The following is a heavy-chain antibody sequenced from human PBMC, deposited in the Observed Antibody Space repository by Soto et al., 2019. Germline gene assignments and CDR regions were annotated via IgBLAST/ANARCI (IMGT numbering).Heavy chain of an antibody. J-gene: IGHJ1*01. CDR2: IYASGTT. CDR1: GASISNYY. V-gene: IGHV4-4*07. D-gene: IGHD3-3*01. CDR3: ARESRSELGAVEY. Sequence: QVRLQESGPGLVKPSETLSLTCTVSGASISNYYWSWIRQPAGKGLECLGRIYASGTTTYNPSRRSRVTMSVDTSKNQFSLNLNSVTAADTAVYYCARESRSELGAVEYWGQGNLVTVSS.